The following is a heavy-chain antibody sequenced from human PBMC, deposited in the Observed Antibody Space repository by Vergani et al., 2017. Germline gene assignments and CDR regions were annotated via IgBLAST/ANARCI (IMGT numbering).Heavy chain of an antibody. J-gene: IGHJ4*02. CDR2: IIPILGIA. CDR3: ARVGQKSGYSGYDNGYYFDY. D-gene: IGHD5-12*01. CDR1: GGTFSSYA. Sequence: QVQLVQSGAEVKKPGSSVKVSCKASGGTFSSYAISWVRQAPGQGLEWMGRIIPILGIANYAQKFQGRVTITADKSTSTAYMELSSLRSEDTAVYYCARVGQKSGYSGYDNGYYFDYWGQGTLVTVSS. V-gene: IGHV1-69*04.